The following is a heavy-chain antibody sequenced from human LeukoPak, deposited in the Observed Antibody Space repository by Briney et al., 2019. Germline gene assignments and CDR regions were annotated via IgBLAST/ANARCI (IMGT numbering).Heavy chain of an antibody. CDR2: INHSGST. Sequence: SETLSLTCAVYGGSFSGYYWSWVREPPGKGLEWIGEINHSGSTNYNPSLKSRVTISVDTSKNQSSLKLSSVTAADTAVYYCARGELQGHYYYYYFMDVWGKGPTVTVSS. CDR1: GGSFSGYY. J-gene: IGHJ6*03. V-gene: IGHV4-34*01. D-gene: IGHD1-26*01. CDR3: ARGELQGHYYYYYFMDV.